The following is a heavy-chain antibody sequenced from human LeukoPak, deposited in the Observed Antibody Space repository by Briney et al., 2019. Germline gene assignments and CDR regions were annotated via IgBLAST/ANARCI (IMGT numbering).Heavy chain of an antibody. Sequence: PGRSLRLSCAASGFTFSSYGMHWVRQAPGKGLEWVAVISYDGSNKYYADSVKGRFTISRDNSKNTLYPQMNSLRAEDTAVYYCAKWTAYYGMDVWGQGTTVTVSS. CDR3: AKWTAYYGMDV. CDR2: ISYDGSNK. CDR1: GFTFSSYG. J-gene: IGHJ6*02. V-gene: IGHV3-30*18. D-gene: IGHD3/OR15-3a*01.